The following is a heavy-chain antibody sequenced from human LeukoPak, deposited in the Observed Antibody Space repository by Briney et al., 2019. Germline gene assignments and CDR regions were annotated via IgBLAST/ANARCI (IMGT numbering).Heavy chain of an antibody. CDR1: GGTFSSYA. D-gene: IGHD3-10*01. CDR2: IIPIFGTG. Sequence: SVKVTCKGSGGTFSSYAISWVRQARGQGLEWVGGIIPIFGTGNYAQKFQGRVTITKDESTSKAYMELSSLRSEDTAVYYCARAFHYYGSGSYSTAYDYWGQGTLVTVSS. J-gene: IGHJ4*02. V-gene: IGHV1-69*05. CDR3: ARAFHYYGSGSYSTAYDY.